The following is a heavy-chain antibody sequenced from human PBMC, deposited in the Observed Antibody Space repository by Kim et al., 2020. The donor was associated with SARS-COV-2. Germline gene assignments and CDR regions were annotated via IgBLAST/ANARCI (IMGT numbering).Heavy chain of an antibody. CDR3: ARTGVIGEWHVVVFSSEYGMDV. V-gene: IGHV4-38-2*02. J-gene: IGHJ6*02. CDR2: IYHSGST. Sequence: SETLSLTCTVSGYSISSGYYWGWIRQPPGKGLEWIGSIYHSGSTYYNPSLKSRVTISVDTSKNQFSLKLSSVTAADTAVYYCARTGVIGEWHVVVFSSEYGMDVWGQGTTVTVSS. D-gene: IGHD3-22*01. CDR1: GYSISSGYY.